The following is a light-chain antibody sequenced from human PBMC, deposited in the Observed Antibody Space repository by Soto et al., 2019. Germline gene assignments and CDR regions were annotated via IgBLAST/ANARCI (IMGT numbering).Light chain of an antibody. Sequence: MHPGASLSVYTGERGTLSCRASQSVKSNLAWYQQKPGQAPRLLIYAASSRATGIPDRFSGSGSGTDFTLTISRLEPEDFALYYCHQYGGSRPSGQG. CDR2: AAS. J-gene: IGKJ1*01. V-gene: IGKV3-20*01. CDR1: QSVKSN. CDR3: HQYGGSRP.